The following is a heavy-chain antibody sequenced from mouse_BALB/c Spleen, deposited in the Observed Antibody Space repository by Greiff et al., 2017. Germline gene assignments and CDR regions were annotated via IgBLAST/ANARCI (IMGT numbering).Heavy chain of an antibody. V-gene: IGHV1-18*01. CDR3: ARRSYYDAMDY. J-gene: IGHJ4*01. CDR2: INPNNGGT. CDR1: GYTFTDYN. Sequence: EVQLQQSGPELVKPGASVKIPCKASGYTFTDYNMGWVKQSHGKSLEWIGDINPNNGGTIYNQKFKGKATLTVDKSSSTAYMELRSLTSEDTAVYYCARRSYYDAMDYWGQGTSVTVSS. D-gene: IGHD2-1*01.